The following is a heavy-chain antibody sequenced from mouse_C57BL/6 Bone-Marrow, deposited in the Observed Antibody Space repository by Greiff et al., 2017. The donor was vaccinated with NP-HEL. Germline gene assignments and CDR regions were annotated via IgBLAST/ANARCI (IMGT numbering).Heavy chain of an antibody. Sequence: VQLQQSGPELVKPGASVKMSCKASGYTFTDYNMHWVKQSHGKSLEWIGYINPNNGGTSYNQKFKGKATLTVNKSSSTAYMELRSLTSEDSAVYYCARRGYGNYQFYWYFDVWGTGTTVTVSS. J-gene: IGHJ1*03. CDR1: GYTFTDYN. CDR2: INPNNGGT. D-gene: IGHD2-1*01. V-gene: IGHV1-22*01. CDR3: ARRGYGNYQFYWYFDV.